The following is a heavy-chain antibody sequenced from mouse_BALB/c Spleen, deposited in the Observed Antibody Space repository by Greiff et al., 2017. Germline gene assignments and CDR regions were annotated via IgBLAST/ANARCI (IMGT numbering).Heavy chain of an antibody. D-gene: IGHD1-1*02. CDR3: TRDGSYYFDY. V-gene: IGHV1-15*01. CDR2: IDPETGGT. J-gene: IGHJ2*01. CDR1: GYTFTDYE. Sequence: VQLQQSGAELVRPGASVTLSCKASGYTFTDYEMHWVKQTPVHGLEWIGAIDPETGGTAYNQKFKGKATLTADKSSSTAYMELRSLTSEDSAVYYCTRDGSYYFDYWGQGTTLTVSS.